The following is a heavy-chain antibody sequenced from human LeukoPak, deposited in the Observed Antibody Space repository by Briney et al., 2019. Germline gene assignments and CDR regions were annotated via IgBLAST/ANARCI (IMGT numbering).Heavy chain of an antibody. J-gene: IGHJ5*02. Sequence: GESLKISCKGSGYSFTSYWISWVRQMPGRGLEWMGRIDPSDSYTNYSPSFQGHVTISADKSISTAYLQWSSLKASETAMYYCARGVVVPANNWFDPWGQGTLVTVSS. D-gene: IGHD2-2*01. V-gene: IGHV5-10-1*01. CDR1: GYSFTSYW. CDR3: ARGVVVPANNWFDP. CDR2: IDPSDSYT.